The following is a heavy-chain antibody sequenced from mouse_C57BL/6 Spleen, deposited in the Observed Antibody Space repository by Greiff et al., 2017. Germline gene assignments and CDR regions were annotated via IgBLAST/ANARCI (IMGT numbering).Heavy chain of an antibody. J-gene: IGHJ3*01. D-gene: IGHD1-1*01. V-gene: IGHV1-9*01. CDR2: ILPGSGST. Sequence: LVESGAELMKPGASVKLSCKATGYTFTGYWIEWVKQRPGHGLEWIGEILPGSGSTNYNEKFKGKATLTADTSSNTAYMQLSILTTEDSAIYYCARDYYGSSFFAYWGQGTLVTVSA. CDR3: ARDYYGSSFFAY. CDR1: GYTFTGYW.